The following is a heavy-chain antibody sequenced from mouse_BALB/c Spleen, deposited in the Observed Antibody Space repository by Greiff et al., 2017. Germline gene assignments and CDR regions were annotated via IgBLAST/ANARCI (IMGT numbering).Heavy chain of an antibody. V-gene: IGHV10-1*02. CDR3: VRQGTTVDVDY. D-gene: IGHD1-1*01. CDR2: IRSKSNNYAT. J-gene: IGHJ4*01. Sequence: EVQLVESGGGLVQPKGSLKLSCAASGFTFNTYAMNWVRQAPGKGLEWVARIRSKSNNYATYYADSVKDRFTISRDDSQSMLYLQMNNLKTEDTAMYYCVRQGTTVDVDYWGQGTSVTVSS. CDR1: GFTFNTYA.